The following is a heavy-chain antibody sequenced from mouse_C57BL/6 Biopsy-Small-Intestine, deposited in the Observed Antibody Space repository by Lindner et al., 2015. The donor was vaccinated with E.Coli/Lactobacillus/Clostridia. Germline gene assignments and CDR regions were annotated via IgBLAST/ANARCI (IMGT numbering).Heavy chain of an antibody. CDR3: TTGRGDYYAMDY. Sequence: VQLQESGAELVRPGASVKLSCTASGFNIKDDYMHWVKQRPEQGLEWIGWIDPENGDTEYASKFQGKATITADTSSNTAYLQLSSLTSEDTAVYYYTTGRGDYYAMDYWDQGTSVTVSS. J-gene: IGHJ4*01. D-gene: IGHD1-1*01. CDR1: GFNIKDDY. CDR2: IDPENGDT. V-gene: IGHV14-4*01.